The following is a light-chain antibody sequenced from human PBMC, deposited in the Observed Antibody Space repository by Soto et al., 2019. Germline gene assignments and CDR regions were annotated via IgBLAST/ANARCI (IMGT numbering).Light chain of an antibody. CDR3: TSYAGSNKLV. CDR1: SSDVGAYDY. CDR2: EVS. Sequence: QSALTQPPSASGSPGLSVTISCTGTSSDVGAYDYVSWYQQHPGKAPKLMIYEVSKRPSGVPDRFSGSKSGNTASLTVSGLQAGDEADYYCTSYAGSNKLVFGGGTKLTVL. J-gene: IGLJ2*01. V-gene: IGLV2-8*01.